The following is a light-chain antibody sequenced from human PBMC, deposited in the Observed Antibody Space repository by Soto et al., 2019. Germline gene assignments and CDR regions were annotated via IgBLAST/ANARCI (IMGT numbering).Light chain of an antibody. Sequence: EIVLTQSPGTLSLSPGEGATVSCRVSQSINSKSLVWYQRKFGQAPRLLIYNTSSRATGIPDRFSGSGSGTDFTLSISRLEPEEFAVYYCQHYGGSFIFGPGTNVDF. CDR2: NTS. CDR1: QSINSKS. V-gene: IGKV3-20*01. CDR3: QHYGGSFI. J-gene: IGKJ3*01.